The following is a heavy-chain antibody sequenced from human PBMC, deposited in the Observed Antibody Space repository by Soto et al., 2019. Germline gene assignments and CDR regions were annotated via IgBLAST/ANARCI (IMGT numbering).Heavy chain of an antibody. J-gene: IGHJ6*02. D-gene: IGHD1-26*01. Sequence: QVQLVESGGGVVQPGRSLRLSCAASGFTFSSYGMHWVRQAPGEGLEWVAVISYDGSNKYYADSVKGRFTISRDNSKNTLYLQMNSLRAEDTAVYYCAKDESIVGATRDYGMDVWGQGTTVTVSS. CDR1: GFTFSSYG. V-gene: IGHV3-30*18. CDR3: AKDESIVGATRDYGMDV. CDR2: ISYDGSNK.